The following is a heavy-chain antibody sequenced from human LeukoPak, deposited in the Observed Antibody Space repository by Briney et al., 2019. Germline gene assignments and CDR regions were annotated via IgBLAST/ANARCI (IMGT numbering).Heavy chain of an antibody. J-gene: IGHJ6*03. CDR2: IYSSGKT. CDR1: GGSISIYY. CDR3: AREQLKLRGTDHYYYMDV. V-gene: IGHV4-4*07. Sequence: SETLSLTCTVSGGSISIYYWNWIRQPAGKGLEWIGRIYSSGKTKYNPSLKSRVTMSVDKSKNQFSLEVSSVTAADTAVYYCAREQLKLRGTDHYYYMDVWGKGATVTVSS. D-gene: IGHD1-1*01.